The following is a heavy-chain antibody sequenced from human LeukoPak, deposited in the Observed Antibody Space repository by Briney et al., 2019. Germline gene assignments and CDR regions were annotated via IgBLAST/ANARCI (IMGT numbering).Heavy chain of an antibody. Sequence: SETLSLTCTVSGGSISSYYWSWIRQPAGKGLEWIGRIYTSGSTNYNPSLKSRVTMSVDTSKNQFSLKLSSVTAAGTAVYYCATRGAYGDYLAKWGQGTMVTVSS. V-gene: IGHV4-4*07. J-gene: IGHJ3*01. D-gene: IGHD4-17*01. CDR3: ATRGAYGDYLAK. CDR2: IYTSGST. CDR1: GGSISSYY.